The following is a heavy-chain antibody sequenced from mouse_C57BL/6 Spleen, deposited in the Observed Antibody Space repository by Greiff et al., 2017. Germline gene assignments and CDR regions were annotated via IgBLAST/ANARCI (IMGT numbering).Heavy chain of an antibody. Sequence: QVQLQQSGAELVKPGASVKIFCKASGYAFSSYWMNWVKQRPGKGLEWIGQIYPGDGDTNYNGKFKGKATLTADKSSSTAYMQLSSLTSEDSAVYFCASDTVVEGGYAMDYWGQGTSVTVSS. D-gene: IGHD1-1*01. CDR3: ASDTVVEGGYAMDY. CDR1: GYAFSSYW. CDR2: IYPGDGDT. V-gene: IGHV1-80*01. J-gene: IGHJ4*01.